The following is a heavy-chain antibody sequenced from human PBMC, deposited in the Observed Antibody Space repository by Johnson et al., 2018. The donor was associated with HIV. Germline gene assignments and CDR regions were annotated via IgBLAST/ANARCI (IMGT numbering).Heavy chain of an antibody. J-gene: IGHJ3*02. CDR3: AKDRGYGGNLDAFDI. CDR1: GFTFSSYG. CDR2: IRYDGSNK. V-gene: IGHV3-30*02. Sequence: QVQLVESGGGLVQPGGSLRLSCAASGFTFSSYGMHWVRQAPGKGLEWVAFIRYDGSNKYYADSVKGRFTISRDNSKNTLYLQMNSLRAEDTAGYYCAKDRGYGGNLDAFDIWGQGTMVTVSS. D-gene: IGHD4-23*01.